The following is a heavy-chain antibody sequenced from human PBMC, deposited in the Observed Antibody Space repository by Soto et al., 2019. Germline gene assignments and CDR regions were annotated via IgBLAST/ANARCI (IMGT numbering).Heavy chain of an antibody. D-gene: IGHD6-13*01. Sequence: QLQRQESGSGLVKPSQTLSLTCAVSGGSISSGGYSWSWIRQPPGKGLEWIGYIYHSGSTYYNPSLKSRVTISVDTSKNQFSLKLSSVTAADTAVYYCARVSGRHSSSVPLFDYWGQGTLVTVSS. CDR1: GGSISSGGYS. J-gene: IGHJ4*02. V-gene: IGHV4-30-2*01. CDR3: ARVSGRHSSSVPLFDY. CDR2: IYHSGST.